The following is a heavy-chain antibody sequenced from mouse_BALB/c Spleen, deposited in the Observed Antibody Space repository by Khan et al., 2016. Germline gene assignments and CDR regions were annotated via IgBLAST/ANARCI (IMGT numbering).Heavy chain of an antibody. CDR1: GYSITSGYY. CDR3: AYGNYWYFDV. D-gene: IGHD2-1*01. Sequence: EVQLQESGPGLVKPSQSLSLTCSVTGYSITSGYYWNWIRQFPGNKLEWMGYISSDGSNNYNPSLKNRISITRDTSKNQFFLKLNSVTTEDTATYYCAYGNYWYFDVWGAGTTVTVSS. CDR2: ISSDGSN. V-gene: IGHV3-6*02. J-gene: IGHJ1*01.